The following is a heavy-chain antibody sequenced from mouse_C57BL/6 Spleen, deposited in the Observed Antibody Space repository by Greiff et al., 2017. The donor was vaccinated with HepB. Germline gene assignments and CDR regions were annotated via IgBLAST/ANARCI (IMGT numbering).Heavy chain of an antibody. J-gene: IGHJ3*01. CDR3: AKRDDYDDWFAY. V-gene: IGHV2-5*01. CDR1: GFSLTSYG. D-gene: IGHD2-4*01. CDR2: IWRGGST. Sequence: VMLVESGPGLVQPSQSLSITCTVSGFSLTSYGVHWVRQSPGKGLEWLGVIWRGGSTDYNAAFMSRLSITKDNSKSQVFFKMNSLQADDTAIYYCAKRDDYDDWFAYWGQGTLVTVSA.